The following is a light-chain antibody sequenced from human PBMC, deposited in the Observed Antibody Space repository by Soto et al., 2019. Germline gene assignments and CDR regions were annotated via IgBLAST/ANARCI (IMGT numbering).Light chain of an antibody. CDR1: SSDVGAYTY. CDR3: SSYTTSNPLG. J-gene: IGLJ2*01. V-gene: IGLV2-14*01. Sequence: QSALTQPASVSGSPGQSITISCTGTSSDVGAYTYVSWYQQHPGKAPKLMIFEVSDRPSGVSNRFSGSKSGNTASLTISGLQAEDEADYYCSSYTTSNPLGFGGGTKRTVL. CDR2: EVS.